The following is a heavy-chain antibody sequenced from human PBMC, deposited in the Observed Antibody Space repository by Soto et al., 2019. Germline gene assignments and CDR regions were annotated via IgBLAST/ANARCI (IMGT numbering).Heavy chain of an antibody. Sequence: PSETLSLTCTVSGGSISSGGYYWSWIRQHPGKGLEWIGYIYYSGSTYYNPSLKSRVTISVDTSKNQFSLKLSSVTAADTAVYYCARGGLATIDYWGQGTLVTVSS. J-gene: IGHJ4*02. CDR3: ARGGLATIDY. D-gene: IGHD1-1*01. V-gene: IGHV4-31*03. CDR1: GGSISSGGYY. CDR2: IYYSGST.